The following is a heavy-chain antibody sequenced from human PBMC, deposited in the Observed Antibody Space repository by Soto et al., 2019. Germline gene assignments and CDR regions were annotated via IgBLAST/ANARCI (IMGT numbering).Heavy chain of an antibody. Sequence: SETLSLTCAVSGTSISGSYYYWAWLRQSPGKGPEWIGSVFYTGFTSYNPSLESRVSVSVDTSKSQFSLKLSAVTAADTAVYYCATSQKGYNWNYFDHWGQGALVTVSS. CDR1: GTSISGSYYY. J-gene: IGHJ4*02. CDR3: ATSQKGYNWNYFDH. D-gene: IGHD1-20*01. CDR2: VFYTGFT. V-gene: IGHV4-39*01.